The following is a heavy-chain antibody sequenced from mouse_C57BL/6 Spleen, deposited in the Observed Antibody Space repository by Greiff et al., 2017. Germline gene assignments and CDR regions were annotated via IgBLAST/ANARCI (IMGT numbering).Heavy chain of an antibody. D-gene: IGHD2-3*01. Sequence: QVQLQQSGPELVKPGASVKFSCKASGYAFSSSWMNWVKQRPGKGLEWIGRIYPGDGDTNYNGKFKGKATLTADKSSSTAYMQLSSLTSEDSAVYFCAGYDGYYFCDWGQGTSVTVSS. CDR3: AGYDGYYFCD. V-gene: IGHV1-82*01. J-gene: IGHJ4*01. CDR1: GYAFSSSW. CDR2: IYPGDGDT.